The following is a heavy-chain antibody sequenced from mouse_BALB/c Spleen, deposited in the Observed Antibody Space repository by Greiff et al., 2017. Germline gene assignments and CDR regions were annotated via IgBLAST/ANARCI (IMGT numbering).Heavy chain of an antibody. CDR2: IYPGDGDT. J-gene: IGHJ4*01. CDR3: ARIPNYGSSYDAMDY. Sequence: QVQLQQSGAELVRPGSSVKISCKASGYAFSSYWMNWVKQRPGQGLEWIGQIYPGDGDTNYNGKLKGKATLTADKSSSTAYMQLSSLTSEDSAVYFCARIPNYGSSYDAMDYWGQGTSVTVSS. V-gene: IGHV1-80*01. D-gene: IGHD1-1*01. CDR1: GYAFSSYW.